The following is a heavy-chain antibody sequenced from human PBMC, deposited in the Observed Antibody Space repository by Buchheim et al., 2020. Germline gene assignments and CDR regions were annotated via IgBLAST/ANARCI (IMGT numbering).Heavy chain of an antibody. CDR1: GFTFSSYG. D-gene: IGHD6-13*01. CDR3: ARGKSSSSWGRNWFDP. Sequence: QVQLVESGGGVVQPGRSPRLSCAASGFTFSSYGMHWVRQAPGKGLEWVAVIWYDGSNKYYADSVKGRFTIPRDNSKNTLYLQMNSLRAEDTAVYYCARGKSSSSWGRNWFDPWGQGTL. V-gene: IGHV3-33*01. CDR2: IWYDGSNK. J-gene: IGHJ5*02.